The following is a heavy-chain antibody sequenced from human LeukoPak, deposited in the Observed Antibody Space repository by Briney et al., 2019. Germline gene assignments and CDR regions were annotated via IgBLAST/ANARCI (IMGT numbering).Heavy chain of an antibody. CDR3: ARDITMIVVSNWFDP. D-gene: IGHD3-22*01. V-gene: IGHV3-74*01. CDR1: GFTFSSYW. J-gene: IGHJ5*02. CDR2: INSDGSST. Sequence: GGSLRLSCAASGFTFSSYWMHWVRQAPGKGLVWVSRINSDGSSTSYADSVKGRFTISRDNAKNTLYLQMNSLRAEDTAVYCCARDITMIVVSNWFDPWGQGTLVTVSS.